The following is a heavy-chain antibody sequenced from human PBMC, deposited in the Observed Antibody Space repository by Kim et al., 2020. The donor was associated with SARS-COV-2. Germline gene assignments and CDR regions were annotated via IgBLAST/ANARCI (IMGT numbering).Heavy chain of an antibody. CDR1: GYTFTSYG. V-gene: IGHV1-18*01. D-gene: IGHD1-26*01. CDR3: ARGHYGKIVGEY. J-gene: IGHJ4*02. CDR2: IDTDNGNT. Sequence: ASVKVSCKASGYTFTSYGFTWVRQAPGQGLEWMGWIDTDNGNTKYAQNLQGRVTLTADTFTNTAYMELMSLRSDDTAMYFCARGHYGKIVGEYWGQGTLVSVST.